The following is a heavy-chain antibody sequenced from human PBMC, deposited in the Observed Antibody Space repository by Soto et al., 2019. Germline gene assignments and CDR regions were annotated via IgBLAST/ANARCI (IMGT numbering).Heavy chain of an antibody. J-gene: IGHJ4*02. D-gene: IGHD3-10*01. CDR2: ISTSATST. CDR3: ARDYFYGSGSYSSYYFDY. Sequence: GGSLRLSCAASGFTFSDYYMSWVRQAPGKGLEWVSHISTSATSTHYAGSVKGRFTISRDDAKNSLYLQMNSLRAEDTAVYYCARDYFYGSGSYSSYYFDYWGQGTLVTVS. V-gene: IGHV3-11*01. CDR1: GFTFSDYY.